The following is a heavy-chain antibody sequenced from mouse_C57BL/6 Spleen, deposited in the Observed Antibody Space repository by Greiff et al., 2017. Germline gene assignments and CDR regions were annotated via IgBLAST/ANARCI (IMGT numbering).Heavy chain of an antibody. CDR1: GFTFSSSG. CDR3: ASQDYCSSYGYLDV. J-gene: IGHJ1*03. V-gene: IGHV5-6*02. Sequence: DVKLVESGGDLVKPGGSLKLSCAASGFTFSSSGMSWVRPPPDKGLGWVATISSGGSDTYYPDSVPGRFTISTDNAKNTLFLQKSSLKSEDTAMYYCASQDYCSSYGYLDVWGTGTTVTVSS. CDR2: ISSGGSDT. D-gene: IGHD1-1*01.